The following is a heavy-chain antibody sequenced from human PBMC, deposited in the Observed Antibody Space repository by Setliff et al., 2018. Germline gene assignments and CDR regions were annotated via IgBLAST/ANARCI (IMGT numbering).Heavy chain of an antibody. CDR1: GYAFGSSG. J-gene: IGHJ3*02. CDR3: TRDTNIVVVPPHRTAFDI. V-gene: IGHV1-18*01. CDR2: ISAYNGYI. Sequence: ASVKVSCKASGYAFGSSGISWVRQAPGQGLEWMGWISAYNGYIVYAQKFQGRVTMTTDASTGTADMELRNLRSDDTAVYYCTRDTNIVVVPPHRTAFDIWGQGTMVTVSS. D-gene: IGHD2-2*01.